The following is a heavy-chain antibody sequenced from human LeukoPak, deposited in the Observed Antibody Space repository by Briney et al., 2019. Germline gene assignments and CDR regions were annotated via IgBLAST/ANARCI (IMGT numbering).Heavy chain of an antibody. CDR2: ISPSGDIT. J-gene: IGHJ4*02. D-gene: IGHD3-16*01. CDR3: AKLETYYDYVWGSPSTDY. CDR1: GFTFSSYG. V-gene: IGHV3-23*01. Sequence: PGGSLRLSCAASGFTFSSYGMSWVRQAPGKGLEWVSGISPSGDITYYADSVKGRFTISRDNSKNTLYLQMNSLRAEDTAVYYCAKLETYYDYVWGSPSTDYWGQGTLVTVSS.